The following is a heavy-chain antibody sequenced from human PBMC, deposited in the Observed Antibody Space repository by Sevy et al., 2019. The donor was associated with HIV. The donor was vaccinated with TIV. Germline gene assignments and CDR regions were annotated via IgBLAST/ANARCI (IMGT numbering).Heavy chain of an antibody. Sequence: GESLKISCAASGFTVNSNYMTWVRQAPGKGLEGVSVIHSDDTTYHADSVKHRFTISRDNFKNTLYLHMSSLRAEDTAVYYCARGKSGYGYALNYWGQGTLVTVSS. CDR1: GFTVNSNY. V-gene: IGHV3-66*01. J-gene: IGHJ4*02. D-gene: IGHD5-18*01. CDR3: ARGKSGYGYALNY. CDR2: IHSDDTT.